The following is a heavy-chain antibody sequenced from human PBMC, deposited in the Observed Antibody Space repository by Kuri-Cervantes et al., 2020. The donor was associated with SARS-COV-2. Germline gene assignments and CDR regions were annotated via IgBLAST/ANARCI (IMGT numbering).Heavy chain of an antibody. Sequence: GESLKISCAASGCTFSDYYMSWIRQAPGKGLEWVSYISSSGSTIYYADSVKGRFTISRDNAKNSLCLQMNSLRAEDTAVYYCARPTWGLDYWGQGTLVTVSS. D-gene: IGHD7-27*01. CDR1: GCTFSDYY. J-gene: IGHJ4*02. V-gene: IGHV3-11*04. CDR2: ISSSGSTI. CDR3: ARPTWGLDY.